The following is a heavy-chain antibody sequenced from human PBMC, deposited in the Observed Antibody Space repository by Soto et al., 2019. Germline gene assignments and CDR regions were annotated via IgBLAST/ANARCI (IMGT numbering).Heavy chain of an antibody. CDR3: ARDTSPFKAASGTVIDD. CDR2: MNPNSGNT. D-gene: IGHD6-13*01. V-gene: IGHV1-8*01. Sequence: QVQLVQSGAEVKKPGASVKVSCKASGYTFTSYDINWVRQATGQGLEWMGWMNPNSGNTGYAQKFQGRVTMTRNTSISTAYRELSSLRSEDTAVYYCARDTSPFKAASGTVIDDWGQGTLVTVSS. J-gene: IGHJ4*02. CDR1: GYTFTSYD.